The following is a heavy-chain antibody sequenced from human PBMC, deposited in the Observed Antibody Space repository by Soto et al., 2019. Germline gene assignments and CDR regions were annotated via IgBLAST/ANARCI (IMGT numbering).Heavy chain of an antibody. CDR2: IIASFGSA. CDR3: ARDQATDNYIYAGTQEPYGMDV. CDR1: GGTFSSDA. V-gene: IGHV1-69*06. Sequence: SVKVSCKASGGTFSSDAISWVRQAPGQGLEWVGGIIASFGSANYAQKFQGRVTITADRSTSTAYMELSSLTSEDTATYYCARDQATDNYIYAGTQEPYGMDVWGQGTTVTVSS. J-gene: IGHJ6*02. D-gene: IGHD3-16*01.